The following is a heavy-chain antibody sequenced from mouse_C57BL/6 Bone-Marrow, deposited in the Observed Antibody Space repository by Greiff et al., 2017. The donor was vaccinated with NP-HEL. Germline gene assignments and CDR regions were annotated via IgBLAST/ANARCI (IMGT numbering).Heavy chain of an antibody. CDR2: LYPGDGDT. Sequence: QVQLQQSGAELVKPGASVKISCKASGYAFSSYWMNWVKQRPGKGLEWIGQLYPGDGDTNYNGKFKGKATLTADKSSRTAYMQLSSLTSEDSAVYFCAREGGYGYDVGYWGKGTTLTVSS. CDR3: AREGGYGYDVGY. CDR1: GYAFSSYW. D-gene: IGHD2-2*01. J-gene: IGHJ2*01. V-gene: IGHV1-80*01.